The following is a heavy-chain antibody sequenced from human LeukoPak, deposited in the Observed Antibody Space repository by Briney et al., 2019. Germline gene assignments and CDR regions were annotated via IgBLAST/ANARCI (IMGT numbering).Heavy chain of an antibody. CDR1: GFTFADYA. V-gene: IGHV3-49*04. D-gene: IGHD3-9*01. Sequence: PGGSLRLSCTASGFTFADYAMSWVRQAPGKGLEWVGFIRSKAYGGTTEYAASVKGRFTISRDDSESIAYLQMNSLKTEDTAVYYCTRGPNYDILTGYYTGHFDYWGQGTLVTVSS. J-gene: IGHJ4*02. CDR3: TRGPNYDILTGYYTGHFDY. CDR2: IRSKAYGGTT.